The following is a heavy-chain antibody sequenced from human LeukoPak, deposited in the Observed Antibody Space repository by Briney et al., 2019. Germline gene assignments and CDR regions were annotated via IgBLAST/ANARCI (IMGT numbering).Heavy chain of an antibody. Sequence: GGSLRLSCAASGFTFSSYAMNWVRQAPGKWLEWVSTIIGNGGFPYNADSVKGGFTISRDNSKNTLYLQSNGLRPQDTAVYYCARGYCSGGSCYSVFWFDPWGQGTLVTVSS. CDR3: ARGYCSGGSCYSVFWFDP. CDR2: IIGNGGFP. V-gene: IGHV3-23*01. CDR1: GFTFSSYA. J-gene: IGHJ5*02. D-gene: IGHD2-15*01.